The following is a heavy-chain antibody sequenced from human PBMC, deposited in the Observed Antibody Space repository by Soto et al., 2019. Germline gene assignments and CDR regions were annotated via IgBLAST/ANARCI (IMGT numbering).Heavy chain of an antibody. CDR1: GYTFTSYG. V-gene: IGHV1-18*01. D-gene: IGHD6-13*01. CDR3: ARVGTGYSSSWYYYYGMDV. Sequence: QVQLVQSGAEVKKPGASVKVSCKASGYTFTSYGISWVRQAPGQGLEWMGWISACNGNTNYAQKLQGRVTMTTDTSTSTAYMELRSLRSDDTAVYYCARVGTGYSSSWYYYYGMDVWGQGTTVTVSS. CDR2: ISACNGNT. J-gene: IGHJ6*02.